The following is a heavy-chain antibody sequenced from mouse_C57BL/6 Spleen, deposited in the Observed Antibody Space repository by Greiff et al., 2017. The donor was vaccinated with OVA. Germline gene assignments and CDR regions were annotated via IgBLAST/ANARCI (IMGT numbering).Heavy chain of an antibody. J-gene: IGHJ4*01. CDR3: ARLPHYYGRRDYYAMDY. V-gene: IGHV1-72*01. Sequence: QVQLQQPGAELVKPGASVKLSCKASGYTFTSYWMHWVKQRPGRGLEWIGRIDPNSGGTKYNEKFKSKATLTVDKPSSTAYMQLRSLTTEDSAVYYCARLPHYYGRRDYYAMDYWGQGTSVTVSS. CDR1: GYTFTSYW. D-gene: IGHD1-1*01. CDR2: IDPNSGGT.